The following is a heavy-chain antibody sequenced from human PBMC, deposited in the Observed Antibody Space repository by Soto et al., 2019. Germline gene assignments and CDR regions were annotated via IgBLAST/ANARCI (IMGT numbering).Heavy chain of an antibody. CDR3: AKKYCSSTSCYDYYYYYMDV. CDR1: GFTFSSYA. CDR2: ISGSGGST. Sequence: GGSLRLSCAASGFTFSSYAMSWVRQAPGKGLEWVSAISGSGGSTYYADSVKGRFTISRDNSKNTLYLQMNSLRAEDTAVYYCAKKYCSSTSCYDYYYYYMDVWGKGTTVTVSS. D-gene: IGHD2-2*01. J-gene: IGHJ6*03. V-gene: IGHV3-23*01.